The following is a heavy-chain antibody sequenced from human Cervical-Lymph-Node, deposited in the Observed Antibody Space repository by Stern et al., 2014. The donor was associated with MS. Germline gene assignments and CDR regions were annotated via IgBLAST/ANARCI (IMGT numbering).Heavy chain of an antibody. CDR1: GGSISNYY. D-gene: IGHD6-19*01. CDR2: ISARGRT. J-gene: IGHJ6*02. CDR3: ARDSSGWFPYHGLDV. Sequence: QVQLQESGPGLVKPSETLSLTCSVSGGSISNYYWSWIRRPPGKGLEWIGYISARGRTNYNPSLKSRVTLSDATPKNHFSRKLMSVTAADTAVYYCARDSSGWFPYHGLDVWSQGTTVTVSS. V-gene: IGHV4-59*01.